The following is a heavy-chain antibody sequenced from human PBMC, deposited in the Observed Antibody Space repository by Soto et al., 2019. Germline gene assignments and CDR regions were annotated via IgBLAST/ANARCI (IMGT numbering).Heavy chain of an antibody. D-gene: IGHD3-22*01. CDR2: IYHSGST. V-gene: IGHV4-30-2*01. CDR3: ARVLGYYDSSGYGDWYFDL. CDR1: GGSISSGGYS. Sequence: TLSLTCAVSGGSISSGGYSWSWIRQPPGKGLEWIGYIYHSGSTYYNPSLKSRVTISVDTSKNQFSLKLSSVTAADTAVYYCARVLGYYDSSGYGDWYFDLWGRGTLVTVSS. J-gene: IGHJ2*01.